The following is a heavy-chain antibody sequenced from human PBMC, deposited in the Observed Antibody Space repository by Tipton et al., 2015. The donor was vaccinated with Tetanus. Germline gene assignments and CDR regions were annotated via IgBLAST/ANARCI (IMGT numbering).Heavy chain of an antibody. V-gene: IGHV3-33*01. CDR3: ARECECFDSCGLYGKNAFDI. CDR2: IWYDGSNK. CDR1: GFTFSSYG. D-gene: IGHD3-22*01. J-gene: IGHJ3*02. Sequence: SLRLSCAASGFTFSSYGMHWVRQAPGKGLEWVAVIWYDGSNKYYADSVEGRFTISRDNSKNTLYLQMNSLRAGETAVYYCARECECFDSCGLYGKNAFDIWGQGIMVTVSS.